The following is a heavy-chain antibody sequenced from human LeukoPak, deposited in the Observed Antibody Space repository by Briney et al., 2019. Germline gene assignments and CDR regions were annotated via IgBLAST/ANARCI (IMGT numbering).Heavy chain of an antibody. CDR3: AREGYYYDSSGYSTPVDY. CDR2: ISVSGGST. CDR1: GFTISSYA. Sequence: PGGSLRLSCAVSGFTISSYAMSWVRQAPGKGLEWVSSISVSGGSTYYADSVKGRFTISRDNSKNTLYLQMNSLRAEDTAVYYCAREGYYYDSSGYSTPVDYWGQGTLVTVSS. J-gene: IGHJ4*02. V-gene: IGHV3-23*01. D-gene: IGHD3-22*01.